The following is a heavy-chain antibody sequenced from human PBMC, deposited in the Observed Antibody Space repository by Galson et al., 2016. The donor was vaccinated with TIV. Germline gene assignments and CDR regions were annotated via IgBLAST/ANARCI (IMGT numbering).Heavy chain of an antibody. J-gene: IGHJ4*02. CDR3: ARDEMTTISGHPDN. D-gene: IGHD5-24*01. V-gene: IGHV3-74*01. CDR2: INSDGSST. Sequence: SLRLSCAASGIPFSRYWMHWVRQVPGKGLVWLSRINSDGSSTSHADSVEGRFTISRDNAKKTLYLQMKSLRAEDTAVYYCARDEMTTISGHPDNWGQGTLVTVSS. CDR1: GIPFSRYW.